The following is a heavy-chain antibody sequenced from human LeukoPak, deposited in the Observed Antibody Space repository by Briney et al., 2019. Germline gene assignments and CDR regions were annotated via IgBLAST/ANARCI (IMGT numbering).Heavy chain of an antibody. CDR2: IIPIFGTA. D-gene: IGHD3-22*01. J-gene: IGHJ4*02. V-gene: IGHV1-69*05. CDR3: ARDQGSYYDSRGYYDY. Sequence: SVRVSCKASGGTFSSYAISWVRQAPGQWLEWMGRIIPIFGTAHYAQTFQRRITITTDNPTSTAYMALSSLRSEDTAVYYCARDQGSYYDSRGYYDYWGQGTLVTVSS. CDR1: GGTFSSYA.